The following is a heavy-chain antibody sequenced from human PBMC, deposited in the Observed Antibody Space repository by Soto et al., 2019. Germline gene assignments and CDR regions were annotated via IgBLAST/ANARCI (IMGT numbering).Heavy chain of an antibody. CDR1: GVTFSTSG. Sequence: QVQLVQSGAEVKKPGSSLKVSCKTSGVTFSTSGISWVRQGPGQGLEWMGGIIPLFGTPKYARKFQGRVTITTSGFATTTYLELSGLSSDDTAIYYCGRVSPSICGGGNCYRLDSYFDSWGQGSQVVVSS. V-gene: IGHV1-69*01. D-gene: IGHD2-21*01. J-gene: IGHJ4*03. CDR2: IIPLFGTP. CDR3: GRVSPSICGGGNCYRLDSYFDS.